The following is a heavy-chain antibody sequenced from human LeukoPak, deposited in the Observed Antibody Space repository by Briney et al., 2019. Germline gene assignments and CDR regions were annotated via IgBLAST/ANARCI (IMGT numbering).Heavy chain of an antibody. CDR1: GGSISTYY. Sequence: SETLSLNCTVSGGSISTYYWSWIRLPPGKGLEWIAYIYFTGRTQYNPSLKNRVTISVDTSKNQFSLRLSSVTPADTAVYYCARGGYDSDFDYWGQGTLVTVSS. J-gene: IGHJ4*02. V-gene: IGHV4-59*01. CDR3: ARGGYDSDFDY. CDR2: IYFTGRT. D-gene: IGHD3-3*01.